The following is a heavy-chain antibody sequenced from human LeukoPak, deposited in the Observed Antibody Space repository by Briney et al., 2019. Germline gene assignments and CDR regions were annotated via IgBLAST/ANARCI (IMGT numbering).Heavy chain of an antibody. D-gene: IGHD2-15*01. J-gene: IGHJ4*02. CDR2: IYYSGST. V-gene: IGHV4-59*01. Sequence: SETLSLTCTVSGGSISSYYWSWIRQPPGKGLEWIGYIYYSGSTNYNPSLESRVTISVDTSKNQFSLKLSSVTAADTAVYYCAVSGYCSGGSCYDYWGQGTLVTVSS. CDR3: AVSGYCSGGSCYDY. CDR1: GGSISSYY.